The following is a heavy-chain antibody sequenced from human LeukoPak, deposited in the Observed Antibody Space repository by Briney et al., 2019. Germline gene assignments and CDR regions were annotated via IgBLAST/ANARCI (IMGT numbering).Heavy chain of an antibody. V-gene: IGHV3-53*01. CDR2: IYSGGST. CDR1: GFTVSSNY. Sequence: PGGSLRLSCAASGFTVSSNYMSWVRQAPGKGLEWVSVIYSGGSTYNADSVKGRFTISRDNSKNTLYLQMNSLRAEDTAVYYCARGAYYDILTGPYFDYWGQGTLVTVSS. D-gene: IGHD3-9*01. J-gene: IGHJ4*02. CDR3: ARGAYYDILTGPYFDY.